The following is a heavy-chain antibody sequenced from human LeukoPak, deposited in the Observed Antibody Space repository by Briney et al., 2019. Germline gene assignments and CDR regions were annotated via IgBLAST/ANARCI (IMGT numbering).Heavy chain of an antibody. CDR3: ARLGYRSYYFEY. D-gene: IGHD5-12*01. J-gene: IGHJ4*02. V-gene: IGHV5-51*01. CDR2: IYPGDSDT. Sequence: PGESLKISCNGSGYSFSSYWIGWVRHMPGKGLEWVGMIYPGDSDTRYSPSFQGHVIISAAKSISTAYLQWSSLKASDTAMYYCARLGYRSYYFEYWGQGTLVTVSS. CDR1: GYSFSSYW.